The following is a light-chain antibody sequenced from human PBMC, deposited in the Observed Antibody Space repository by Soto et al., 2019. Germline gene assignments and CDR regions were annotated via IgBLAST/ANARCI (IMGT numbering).Light chain of an antibody. CDR3: QQYSNWLT. Sequence: EIVMSQSPATLSVSPGARATLSCRTSQTVLTNLAWYQQKPGQAPRLLVYGASTRATGIPASFSGSGSGAEFTLIISSLQSEDFAVYYCQQYSNWLTFGGGTKVDIK. CDR2: GAS. CDR1: QTVLTN. V-gene: IGKV3D-15*01. J-gene: IGKJ4*01.